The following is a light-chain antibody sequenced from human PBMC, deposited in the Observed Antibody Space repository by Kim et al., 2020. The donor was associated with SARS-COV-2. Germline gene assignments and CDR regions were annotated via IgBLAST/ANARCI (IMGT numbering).Light chain of an antibody. CDR3: QVWDSSTVV. Sequence: SVALGQTASITCGGNNIGTKHVHWYQQKPGQAPVLVIYRDSNRPSGIPARFSGSNSGNTATLTISRAQAGDEADYYCQVWDSSTVVFGGGTQLTVL. J-gene: IGLJ2*01. V-gene: IGLV3-9*01. CDR1: NIGTKH. CDR2: RDS.